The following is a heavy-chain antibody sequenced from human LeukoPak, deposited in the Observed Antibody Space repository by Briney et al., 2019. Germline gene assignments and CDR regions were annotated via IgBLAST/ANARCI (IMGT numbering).Heavy chain of an antibody. J-gene: IGHJ4*02. CDR3: ARDGEYYYDSSGYSDDPDY. D-gene: IGHD3-22*01. CDR2: ISTYNGNT. Sequence: ASVKVSCKASGYTFSSYGISWVRQAPGQGLEWMGWISTYNGNTNYAQKLQGRVTMTTDTSTSTAYMELRSLRSDDTAVYYCARDGEYYYDSSGYSDDPDYWGQGTLVTVSS. V-gene: IGHV1-18*01. CDR1: GYTFSSYG.